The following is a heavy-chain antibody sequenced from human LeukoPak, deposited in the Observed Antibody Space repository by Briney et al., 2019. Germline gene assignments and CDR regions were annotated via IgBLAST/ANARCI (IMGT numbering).Heavy chain of an antibody. J-gene: IGHJ4*02. CDR1: GGSISSYY. Sequence: SETLSLTCTVSGGSISSYYWSWIRQPAGKEPEWIGRIYTSGSTNYNPSLKSRVTISVDKSKNQFSLKLSSVTAADTAVYYCAREGIVGASAFDYWGQGTLVTVSS. CDR2: IYTSGST. D-gene: IGHD1-26*01. V-gene: IGHV4-4*07. CDR3: AREGIVGASAFDY.